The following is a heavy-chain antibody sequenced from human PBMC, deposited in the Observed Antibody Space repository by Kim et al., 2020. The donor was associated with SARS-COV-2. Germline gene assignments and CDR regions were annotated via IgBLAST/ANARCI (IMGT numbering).Heavy chain of an antibody. J-gene: IGHJ5*02. CDR3: ARQVGGSHPAPNWFDP. CDR1: GYNFIIYW. CDR2: IYPGDSDT. D-gene: IGHD1-26*01. V-gene: IGHV5-51*01. Sequence: GESLKISCKGSGYNFIIYWIAWVRQMPGKGLEWMGIIYPGDSDTRYSPSFQGQVTISADKSISTAYLQWSSLKASDTAMYYCARQVGGSHPAPNWFDPWGQGTLVTVSS.